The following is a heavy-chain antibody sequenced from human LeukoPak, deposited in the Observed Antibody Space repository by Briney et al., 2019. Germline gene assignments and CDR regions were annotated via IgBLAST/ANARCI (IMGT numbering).Heavy chain of an antibody. CDR3: SRWGHGDI. J-gene: IGHJ3*02. V-gene: IGHV3-48*01. CDR1: GFTFSTYS. CDR2: INSDSSAI. D-gene: IGHD3-16*01. Sequence: GGSLRLSCAASGFTFSTYSMNWVRQAPGKGLEWVSYINSDSSAIYYANSVKGRFTISRDNAKNSLYLQMNNLRAEDTAVYYCSRWGHGDIWGQGTMLTVSS.